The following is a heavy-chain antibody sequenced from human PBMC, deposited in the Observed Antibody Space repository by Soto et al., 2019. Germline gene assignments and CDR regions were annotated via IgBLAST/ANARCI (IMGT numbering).Heavy chain of an antibody. CDR3: ARDRDGDYVNYFDY. D-gene: IGHD4-17*01. CDR2: ISSSSSYI. Sequence: GGSLRLSCAASGFTFSSYSMNWVRQAPGKGLEWVSSISSSSSYIYYADSVKCRFTISRDNAKNSLYLQMNSLRAEDTAVYYCARDRDGDYVNYFDYWGQGTLVTVSS. V-gene: IGHV3-21*01. J-gene: IGHJ4*02. CDR1: GFTFSSYS.